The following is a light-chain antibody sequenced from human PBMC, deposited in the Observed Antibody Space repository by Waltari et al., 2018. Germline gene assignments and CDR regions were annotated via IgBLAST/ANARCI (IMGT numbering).Light chain of an antibody. V-gene: IGLV3-19*01. CDR2: GKN. CDR3: NSRDSSGNHVV. J-gene: IGLJ2*01. Sequence: SSELTQDPAVSVALGQTVRITCQGDSLGSYYASLYQQKPGQAPVLVIHGKNNRPSGIPDRFSGSSSGNTASLTITGAQAEEEADYYCNSRDSSGNHVVFGGGTKLTVL. CDR1: SLGSYY.